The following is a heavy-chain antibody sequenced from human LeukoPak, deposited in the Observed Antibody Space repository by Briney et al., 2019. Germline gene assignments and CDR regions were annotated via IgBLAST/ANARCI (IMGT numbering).Heavy chain of an antibody. CDR3: ARVLGGDYDILTGYPTPGDY. CDR2: ISAYNGNT. CDR1: GYTFTSYG. V-gene: IGHV1-18*01. Sequence: ASVKVSCKASGYTFTSYGISWVRQAPGQGLEWMGWISAYNGNTNYAQKLQGRVTMTTDTSPGTAYMELRSLRSDDTAVYYCARVLGGDYDILTGYPTPGDYWGQGTLVTVSS. D-gene: IGHD3-9*01. J-gene: IGHJ4*02.